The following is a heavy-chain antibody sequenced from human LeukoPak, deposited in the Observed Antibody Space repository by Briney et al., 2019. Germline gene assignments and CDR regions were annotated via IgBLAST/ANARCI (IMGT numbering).Heavy chain of an antibody. D-gene: IGHD4-17*01. CDR1: GFTFSSYS. Sequence: GGSLRLSRAASGFTFSSYSMIWVRQAPGKGLEWVSSISSRSNYIYYADSVKGRFTISRDNAKNSLYLQMNSLRAEDTAVYYCARGGLDDDGDYPDAFDIWGQGTMVTVSS. CDR2: ISSRSNYI. J-gene: IGHJ3*02. CDR3: ARGGLDDDGDYPDAFDI. V-gene: IGHV3-21*06.